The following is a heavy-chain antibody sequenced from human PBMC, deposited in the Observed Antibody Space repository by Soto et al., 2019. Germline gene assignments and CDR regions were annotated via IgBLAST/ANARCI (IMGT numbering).Heavy chain of an antibody. CDR3: ARHPGYYDILTGYTTYYFDS. CDR2: IYYRGNT. Sequence: SETLSLTCTVSGGSITSSSYYWGWIRQPPGKGLEWIGYIYYRGNTDYNPSLKSRVTISLDTPKNQFSLKLSSVTAADTAVYYCARHPGYYDILTGYTTYYFDSWGQGILVTVSS. V-gene: IGHV4-61*05. CDR1: GGSITSSSYY. J-gene: IGHJ4*02. D-gene: IGHD3-9*01.